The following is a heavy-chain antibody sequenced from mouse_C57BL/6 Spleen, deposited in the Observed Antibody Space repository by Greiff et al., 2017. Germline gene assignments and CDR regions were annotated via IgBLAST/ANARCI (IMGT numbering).Heavy chain of an antibody. CDR2: INPNNGGT. CDR3: ARGGSSYWYFDV. V-gene: IGHV1-18*01. Sequence: VQLKESGPELVKPGASVKIPCKASGYTFTDYNMDWVKQSHGKSLEWIGDINPNNGGTIYNQKFKGKATLTVDKSSSTAYMELRSLTSEDTAVYDCARGGSSYWYFDVWGTGTTVTGSS. J-gene: IGHJ1*03. CDR1: GYTFTDYN.